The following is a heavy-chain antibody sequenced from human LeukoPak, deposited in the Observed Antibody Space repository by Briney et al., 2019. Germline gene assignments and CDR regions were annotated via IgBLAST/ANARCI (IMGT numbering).Heavy chain of an antibody. D-gene: IGHD7-27*01. V-gene: IGHV3-7*01. J-gene: IGHJ4*02. CDR2: MKEDGSEI. CDR3: ARENWGRFDY. Sequence: GSLRLSCAASGFSFSSWSMSWVRQAPGKRLEWVANMKEDGSEIYYVDSVQGRFTISRDNAKSSVYLQMNSLRGEDTAVYYCARENWGRFDYWGQGTLVTVSS. CDR1: GFSFSSWS.